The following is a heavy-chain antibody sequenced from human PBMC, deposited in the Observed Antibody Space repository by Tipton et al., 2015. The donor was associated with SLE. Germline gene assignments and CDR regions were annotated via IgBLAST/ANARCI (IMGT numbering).Heavy chain of an antibody. J-gene: IGHJ6*02. CDR1: GGSISSSSYY. Sequence: LRLSCTVSGGSISSSSYYWGWIRQPPGKGLEWIGSIYYSGSTYYNPSLKSRVTISVDTSKNQFSLKLSSVTAADTAVYYCARVEDYYGSGSYFLLYYYGMDVWGQGTTVTVSS. CDR2: IYYSGST. CDR3: ARVEDYYGSGSYFLLYYYGMDV. D-gene: IGHD3-10*01. V-gene: IGHV4-39*07.